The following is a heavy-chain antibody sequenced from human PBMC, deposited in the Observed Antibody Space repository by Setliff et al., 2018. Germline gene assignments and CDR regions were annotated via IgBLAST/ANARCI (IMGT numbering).Heavy chain of an antibody. CDR3: AKPKPRDYYYYGMDV. CDR1: GFTFSSYA. CDR2: ISTSGGIT. V-gene: IGHV3-23*01. J-gene: IGHJ6*02. Sequence: PGGSLRLSCAASGFTFSSYAMSWVRQAPGKGLEWVSAISTSGGITNYADSVKGRFTISRDNSKNTLYLQMNSLRAEDTAVYYCAKPKPRDYYYYGMDVWGQGTTVTV.